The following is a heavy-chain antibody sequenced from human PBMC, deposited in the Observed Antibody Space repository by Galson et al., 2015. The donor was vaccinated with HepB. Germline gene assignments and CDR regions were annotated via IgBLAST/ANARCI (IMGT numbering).Heavy chain of an antibody. V-gene: IGHV3-7*03. CDR1: GFTFSSYW. CDR3: ARTPKYRSRRYMDV. D-gene: IGHD3-9*01. J-gene: IGHJ6*02. CDR2: IKQDGSEK. Sequence: SLRLSCAASGFTFSSYWMSWVRQAPGKGLEWVAKIKQDGSEKYYVDSVKGRFTISRDNAKNSLYLQMNSLRAEDTAVYYCARTPKYRSRRYMDVWGQGTTVTVSS.